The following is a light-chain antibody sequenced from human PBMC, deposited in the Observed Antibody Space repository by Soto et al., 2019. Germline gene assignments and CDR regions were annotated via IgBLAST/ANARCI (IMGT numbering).Light chain of an antibody. CDR2: LNSDGSH. CDR1: SGHSSYA. J-gene: IGLJ3*02. Sequence: QPVLTQSPSASASLGASVKLTCTLSSGHSSYAIAWHQQHPEKGPRYLMNLNSDGSHNKGDGIPDRFSGPSSGAERYLTISSLQSEDEADYYCQTWGTGIWVFGGGTKVTVL. V-gene: IGLV4-69*01. CDR3: QTWGTGIWV.